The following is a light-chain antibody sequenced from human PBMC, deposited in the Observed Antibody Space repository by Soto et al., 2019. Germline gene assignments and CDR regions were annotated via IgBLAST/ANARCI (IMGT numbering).Light chain of an antibody. CDR2: DAS. CDR1: QNIRNW. J-gene: IGKJ5*01. Sequence: EIQMPQSPSTLSASVGDSVPITCRASQNIRNWLAWYQKKPGKDPNTMIYDASSLKSGVPSRFSGSGSGTDFNLTISSLQTEELATYYCQQSYSTTITCGQGTRREIK. V-gene: IGKV1-5*01. CDR3: QQSYSTTIT.